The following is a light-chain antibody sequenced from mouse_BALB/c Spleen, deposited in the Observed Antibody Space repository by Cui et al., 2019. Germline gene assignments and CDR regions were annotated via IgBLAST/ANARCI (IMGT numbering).Light chain of an antibody. CDR1: SSVSY. CDR3: QQRSSYPLT. Sequence: QIFLTQSPAIMSASPGEKVTITCSASSSVSYMHWFQQKPGTSPKLWIYSTSNLASGVPARFSGSGSGTSYSLTISRMEAEDAATYYCQQRSSYPLTFGAGTKLELK. V-gene: IGKV4-57*01. CDR2: STS. J-gene: IGKJ5*01.